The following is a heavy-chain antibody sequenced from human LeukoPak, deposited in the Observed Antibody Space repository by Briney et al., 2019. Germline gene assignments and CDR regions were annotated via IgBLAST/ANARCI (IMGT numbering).Heavy chain of an antibody. Sequence: GGSLRLSCAASGFTFSTFAMIWVRQPPGKGLEWVSSIFPSGGEIHYADSVRGRFTISKDNSKCTLSLQMNSLRAEDTAIYCCATYRQVLLPFESWGQGTLVTVSS. CDR1: GFTFSTFA. CDR3: ATYRQVLLPFES. J-gene: IGHJ4*02. CDR2: IFPSGGEI. D-gene: IGHD2-8*02. V-gene: IGHV3-23*01.